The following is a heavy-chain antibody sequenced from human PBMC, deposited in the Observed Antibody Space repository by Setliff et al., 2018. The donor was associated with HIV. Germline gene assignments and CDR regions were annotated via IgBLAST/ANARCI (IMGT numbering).Heavy chain of an antibody. CDR2: INYSGST. J-gene: IGHJ5*02. D-gene: IGHD5-18*01. V-gene: IGHV4-59*08. CDR3: ARYSYGYVRDLRFDP. CDR1: GGSISSYY. Sequence: NPSETLSLTCTVSGGSISSYYWSWIRQPPGKGLEWIGYINYSGSTNYNPSLQSRVTISVDTSKNHFSLKLTSVTAADTAVYYCARYSYGYVRDLRFDPWGQGTLVIVSS.